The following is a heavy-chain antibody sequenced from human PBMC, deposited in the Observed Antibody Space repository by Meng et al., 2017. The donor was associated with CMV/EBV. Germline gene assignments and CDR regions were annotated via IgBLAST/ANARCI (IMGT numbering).Heavy chain of an antibody. CDR2: ISYDGSNK. J-gene: IGHJ6*02. CDR3: ARTPVADTAMVHYYYGMDV. V-gene: IGHV3-30-3*01. CDR1: GFTFNTYA. Sequence: GGSLRLSCAASGFTFNTYAMHWVRQAPGKGLEWVAVISYDGSNKYYADSVKGRFTISRDNSKNTLYLQMNSLRAEDTAVYYCARTPVADTAMVHYYYGMDVWGQGTTVTVSS. D-gene: IGHD5-18*01.